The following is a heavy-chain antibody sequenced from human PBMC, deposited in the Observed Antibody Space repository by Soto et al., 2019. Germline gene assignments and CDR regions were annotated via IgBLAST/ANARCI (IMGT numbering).Heavy chain of an antibody. CDR3: TRGQQKSRYSSSSSYYGMDV. Sequence: GGSLRLSCAASGFTFSGSAMHWVRQASGKGLEWVGRIRSKANSYATAYAASVKGRFTISRDDSKNTAYLQMNSLKTEDTAVYYCTRGQQKSRYSSSSSYYGMDVWGQGTTVTVSS. J-gene: IGHJ6*02. D-gene: IGHD6-6*01. CDR2: IRSKANSYAT. V-gene: IGHV3-73*01. CDR1: GFTFSGSA.